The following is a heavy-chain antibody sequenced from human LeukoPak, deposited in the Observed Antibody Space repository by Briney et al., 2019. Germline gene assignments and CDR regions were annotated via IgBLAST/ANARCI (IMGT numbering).Heavy chain of an antibody. CDR2: ISYDGSNK. CDR3: ARRLLTGYYEF. J-gene: IGHJ4*02. V-gene: IGHV3-30-3*01. CDR1: GFTFSSYA. D-gene: IGHD3-9*01. Sequence: GGSLRLSCAASGFTFSSYAMHWVRQAPGKGLEWVAVISYDGSNKYYADSVKGRFTISRDNSKNTLYPQMNSLRTEDTAVYYCARRLLTGYYEFWGQGTLVTVSS.